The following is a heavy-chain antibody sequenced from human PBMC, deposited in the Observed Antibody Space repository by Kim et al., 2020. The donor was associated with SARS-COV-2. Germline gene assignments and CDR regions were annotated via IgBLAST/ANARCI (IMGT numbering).Heavy chain of an antibody. V-gene: IGHV3-15*01. J-gene: IGHJ6*02. CDR3: STEQGSTSRYYYGMEA. Sequence: GGSLRLSCAASGFTFTNAWMTWVRQAPGKGLEWVGRIKTKAGGGRFDYGATVKGRFTISRDDTKDTLYLQSNSLETEDTGVYYCSTEQGSTSRYYYGMEAWGQGTTGTVSS. CDR2: IKTKAGGGRF. D-gene: IGHD2-2*01. CDR1: GFTFTNAW.